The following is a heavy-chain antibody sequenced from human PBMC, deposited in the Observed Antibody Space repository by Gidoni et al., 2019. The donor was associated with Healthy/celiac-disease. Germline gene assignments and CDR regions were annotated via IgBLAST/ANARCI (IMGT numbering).Heavy chain of an antibody. CDR2: INPSGGST. J-gene: IGHJ5*02. V-gene: IGHV1-46*01. CDR3: AREVGVVPAAIFWFDP. D-gene: IGHD2-2*01. Sequence: QVQLVQSGAEVKKPGASVKVSCKASGYTFTRYYMHWVRQAPGQGLEWMGIINPSGGSTSYAQKFQGRVTMTRDTSTSTVYMELSSLRSEDTAVYYCAREVGVVPAAIFWFDPWGQGTLVTVSS. CDR1: GYTFTRYY.